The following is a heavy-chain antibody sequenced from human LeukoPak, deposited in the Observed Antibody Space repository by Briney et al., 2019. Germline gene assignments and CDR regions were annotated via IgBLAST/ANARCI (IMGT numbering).Heavy chain of an antibody. D-gene: IGHD2-2*01. CDR3: ARAGPYQLPPRPVDY. CDR2: ISGTAGRT. V-gene: IGHV3-23*01. Sequence: GRSLRLSCEASGFTFSSYAMGWVRQAPGKGLEWISGISGTAGRTYYSDSVKGRFTISRDNAKNSLFLQMNSLRAEDTAIYYCARAGPYQLPPRPVDYWGQGTLVTVSS. CDR1: GFTFSSYA. J-gene: IGHJ4*02.